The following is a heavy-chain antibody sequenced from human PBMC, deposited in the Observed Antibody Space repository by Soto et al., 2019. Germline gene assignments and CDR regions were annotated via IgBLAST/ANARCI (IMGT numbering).Heavy chain of an antibody. Sequence: QVQLQGWGPGLVKPSKTLSLTGTVPGGSISGNYWSWFRQPPGKGLEWIGYIYYSGTTNYDPSLKSRVTMSVDTSKNQFSLKLSSVTAADTAVYYCARLTGGTYLSFYYYIGVWGKGTTVTVSS. D-gene: IGHD2-8*02. V-gene: IGHV4-59*13. CDR2: IYYSGTT. CDR3: ARLTGGTYLSFYYYIGV. CDR1: GGSISGNY. J-gene: IGHJ6*03.